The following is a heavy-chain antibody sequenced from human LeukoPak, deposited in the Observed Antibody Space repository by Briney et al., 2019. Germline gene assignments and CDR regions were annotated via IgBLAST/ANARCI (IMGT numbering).Heavy chain of an antibody. CDR3: AREMVVTAIDNYYYGMDV. CDR1: GFTFSSYG. Sequence: GGSLRLSCAASGFTFSSYGMHWVRQAPGKGLEWVAVIWYDGSNKYYAGSVKGRFTISRDNSKNTLYLQMNSLRAEDTAVYYCAREMVVTAIDNYYYGMDVWGRGTTVTVSS. J-gene: IGHJ6*02. D-gene: IGHD2-21*02. CDR2: IWYDGSNK. V-gene: IGHV3-33*01.